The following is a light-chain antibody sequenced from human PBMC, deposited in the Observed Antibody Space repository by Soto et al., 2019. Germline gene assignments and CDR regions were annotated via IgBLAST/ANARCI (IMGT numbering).Light chain of an antibody. V-gene: IGLV2-14*03. J-gene: IGLJ2*01. CDR1: SSDVGDYDY. Sequence: QSALTQPASVSGSPGQSITISCTGTSSDVGDYDYVSWYQQHPGKAPKLIIYDVGNRPSGVSNRFSGSKSGNTASLTISGLQAEDEDDYYCSSYTSTGTLVLFGGGTKLTVL. CDR3: SSYTSTGTLVL. CDR2: DVG.